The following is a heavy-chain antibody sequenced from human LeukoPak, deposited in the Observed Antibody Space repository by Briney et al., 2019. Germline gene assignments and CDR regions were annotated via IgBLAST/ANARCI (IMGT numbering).Heavy chain of an antibody. CDR2: INPSGGSP. D-gene: IGHD3-10*01. CDR3: ARAEVRGVAVFDY. Sequence: GASVKVSCKASGYTFTSYYIHWVRQAPGQGLEGMGVINPSGGSPSYAQKFQGRVTMTRDTSTSTVYMEMSSLRSEDTAVYYCARAEVRGVAVFDYWGQGTLVTVSS. V-gene: IGHV1-46*01. J-gene: IGHJ4*02. CDR1: GYTFTSYY.